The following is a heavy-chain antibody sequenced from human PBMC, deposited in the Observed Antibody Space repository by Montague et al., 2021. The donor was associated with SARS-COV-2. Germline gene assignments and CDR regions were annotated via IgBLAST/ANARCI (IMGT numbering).Heavy chain of an antibody. J-gene: IGHJ6*02. V-gene: IGHV3-48*03. CDR1: GFIFSSYE. CDR3: ARDRDWDDWCGMDV. Sequence: SLRLSCAASGFIFSSYEMNWVRQAPGKGLEWISYISSSGGGSTKHYTDXVKGRFTISRGNAKNSLYLQMNSLRVEDTAIYYCARDRDWDDWCGMDVWAKGPRSPSP. D-gene: IGHD2-21*01. CDR2: ISSSGGGSTK.